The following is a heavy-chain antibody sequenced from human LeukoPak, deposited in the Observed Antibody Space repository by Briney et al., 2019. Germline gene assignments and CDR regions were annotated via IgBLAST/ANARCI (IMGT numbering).Heavy chain of an antibody. CDR1: GFTFSSYS. CDR2: ISSSSSYI. J-gene: IGHJ6*02. D-gene: IGHD3-10*01. Sequence: PGGYLRLSCAASGFTFSSYSMNWVRQAPGKGLEWVSSISSSSSYIYYADSVKGRFTISRDNAKNSLYLQMNSLRAEDTAVYYCARDGAGYYGMDVWGQGTTVTVSS. CDR3: ARDGAGYYGMDV. V-gene: IGHV3-21*01.